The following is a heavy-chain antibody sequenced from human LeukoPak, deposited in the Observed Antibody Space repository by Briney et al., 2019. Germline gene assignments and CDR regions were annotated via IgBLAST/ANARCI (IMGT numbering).Heavy chain of an antibody. Sequence: NPSETLSLTCTVSGGSISSGGYYWSWIRQHPGKGLEWIGYIYYSGSTYYNPSLKSRVTISVDTSKNQFSLKLSSVTAADTAVYYCACSVPTVRGVILFDYWGQGTLVTVSS. CDR1: GGSISSGGYY. CDR3: ACSVPTVRGVILFDY. V-gene: IGHV4-31*03. D-gene: IGHD3-10*01. J-gene: IGHJ4*02. CDR2: IYYSGST.